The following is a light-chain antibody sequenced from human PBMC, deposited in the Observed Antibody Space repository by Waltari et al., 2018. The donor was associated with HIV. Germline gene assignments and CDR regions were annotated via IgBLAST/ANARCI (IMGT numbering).Light chain of an antibody. J-gene: IGLJ3*02. CDR2: DVT. Sequence: GSPGQSVTISCTGTNSDVGGYAYVSWYQQHPGKTPKLIIYDVTKRPSGVPDRFSGSKSGNSASLTISGLQAEDEADYYCSSYAGSYTFVVFGGGTKLTVL. V-gene: IGLV2-11*01. CDR1: NSDVGGYAY. CDR3: SSYAGSYTFVV.